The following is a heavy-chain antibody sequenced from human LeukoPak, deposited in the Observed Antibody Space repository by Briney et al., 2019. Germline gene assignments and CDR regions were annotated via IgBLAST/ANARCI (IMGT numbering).Heavy chain of an antibody. CDR3: ARSARHCNNGVCFTDYYIDL. J-gene: IGHJ6*03. CDR1: GFAFISYD. D-gene: IGHD2-8*01. CDR2: ITCSGDTT. V-gene: IGHV3-23*02. Sequence: GGDLLLSCAAAGFAFISYDMSWVRRAPGKGLEWVSDITCSGDTTNYEASVKGRFTISRDNSRNTLSLQMNSLRVDDPAVYYCARSARHCNNGVCFTDYYIDLWVKGTTVSVSS.